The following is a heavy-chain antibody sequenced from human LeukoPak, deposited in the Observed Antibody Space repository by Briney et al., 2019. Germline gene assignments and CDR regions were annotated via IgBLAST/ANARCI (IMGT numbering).Heavy chain of an antibody. CDR1: GFTLSSYA. V-gene: IGHV3-23*01. Sequence: PGGSLRLSCAASGFTLSSYAMSWVRQAPGKGLEWVSAISDSGNTYHADSVKGRFTISRDNAKNSLYLQMNSLRAEDTALYYCARDMEVVGYRAFDYWGQGTLVTVSS. J-gene: IGHJ4*02. CDR2: ISDSGNT. D-gene: IGHD1-26*01. CDR3: ARDMEVVGYRAFDY.